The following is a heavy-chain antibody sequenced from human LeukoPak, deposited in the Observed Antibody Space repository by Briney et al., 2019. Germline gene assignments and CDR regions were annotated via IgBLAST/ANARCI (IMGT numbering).Heavy chain of an antibody. J-gene: IGHJ4*02. Sequence: PGGSLRLSCAASGFTFSSYSMNWVRQAPGKGLEWVSHITASGTAMFYADSVKGRFTISRDNAKNSLYLQMNSLRDEDTAVYYCARDAPSPGAAHSSSYYFDYWGQGTLVTVSS. CDR1: GFTFSSYS. CDR2: ITASGTAM. V-gene: IGHV3-48*02. D-gene: IGHD6-13*01. CDR3: ARDAPSPGAAHSSSYYFDY.